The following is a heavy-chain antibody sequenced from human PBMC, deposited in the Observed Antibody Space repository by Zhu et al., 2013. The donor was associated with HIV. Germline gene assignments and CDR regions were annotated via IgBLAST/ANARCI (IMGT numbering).Heavy chain of an antibody. D-gene: IGHD6-6*01. CDR2: MNPNSGNT. Sequence: QVQLVQSGAEVKKPGASVKVSCKASGYTFTSYDINWVRQATGQGLEWMGWMNPNSGNTGYAQKFQGRVTTTRNTSISTAYMELSSLRSEDTAVYYXARGRRGIAARPSYYYYMDVWGKGTRSPSP. V-gene: IGHV1-8*03. CDR3: ARGRRGIAARPSYYYYMDV. CDR1: GYTFTSYD. J-gene: IGHJ6*03.